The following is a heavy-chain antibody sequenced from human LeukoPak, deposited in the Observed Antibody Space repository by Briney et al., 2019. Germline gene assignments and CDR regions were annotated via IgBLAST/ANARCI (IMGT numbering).Heavy chain of an antibody. CDR1: GFTVSSNY. J-gene: IGHJ4*02. D-gene: IGHD3-22*01. V-gene: IGHV3-66*01. CDR2: IYSGGST. CDR3: ARDPPYYYDSSGALNFDY. Sequence: PGGSLRLSCAASGFTVSSNYMSWVRQAPGKGLEWVSVIYSGGSTYYADSVKGRFTISRDNSKNTLYLQMNSLRAEDTAVYYCARDPPYYYDSSGALNFDYWGQGTLVTVSS.